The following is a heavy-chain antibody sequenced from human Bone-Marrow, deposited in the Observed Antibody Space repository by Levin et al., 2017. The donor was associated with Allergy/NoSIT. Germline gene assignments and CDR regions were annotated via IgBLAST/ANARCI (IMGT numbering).Heavy chain of an antibody. V-gene: IGHV3-48*03. J-gene: IGHJ6*03. CDR2: ISSSGSTI. D-gene: IGHD2-2*01. CDR1: GFTFSSYE. Sequence: GESLKISCAASGFTFSSYEMNWVRQAPGKGLEWVSYISSSGSTIYYADSVKGRFTISRDNAKNSLYLQMNSLRAEDTAVYYCARDGDVVVPAAHKEGYYYYYYMDVWGKGTTVTVSS. CDR3: ARDGDVVVPAAHKEGYYYYYYMDV.